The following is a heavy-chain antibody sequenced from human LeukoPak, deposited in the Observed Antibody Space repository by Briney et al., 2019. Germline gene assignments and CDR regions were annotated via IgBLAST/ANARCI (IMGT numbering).Heavy chain of an antibody. CDR3: ARDGLIYRRIVGATELDY. CDR2: IWYDGSNK. J-gene: IGHJ4*02. Sequence: QPGGSLRLSCAASGFTFSSYGMHWVRQAPGKGLEWVAVIWYDGSNKYYADSVKGRFTISRDNSKNTLYLQMNSLRAEDTAVYYCARDGLIYRRIVGATELDYWGQGTLVTVSS. CDR1: GFTFSSYG. D-gene: IGHD1-26*01. V-gene: IGHV3-33*01.